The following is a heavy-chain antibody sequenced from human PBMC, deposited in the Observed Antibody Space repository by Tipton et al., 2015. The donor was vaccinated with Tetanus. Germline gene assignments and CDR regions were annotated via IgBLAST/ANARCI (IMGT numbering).Heavy chain of an antibody. CDR2: IDPSNGGT. CDR1: GYTFTDYF. J-gene: IGHJ5*02. V-gene: IGHV1-2*02. Sequence: QVQLVQSGAEVKNPGASVRVSCKASGYTFTDYFIHWVRQAPGQGLEWMGMIDPSNGGTTYAQNFQGRVSMTRDTSINTAYMFLSRLTSDDTAVYYCAIEEGGGRWFDPWGQGTLVTVSS. CDR3: AIEEGGGRWFDP.